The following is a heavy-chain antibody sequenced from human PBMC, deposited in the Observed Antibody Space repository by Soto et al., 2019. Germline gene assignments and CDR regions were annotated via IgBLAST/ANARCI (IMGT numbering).Heavy chain of an antibody. Sequence: PSETLSLTCTVSGGSISSGDYYWSWIRQPPGKGLEWIGYIYYSGSTYYNPSLKSRVTISVDTSKNQFSLKLSSVTAADTAVYYCARTPRGRNYDFWSGPGSEWFDPWGQGTLVTVSS. J-gene: IGHJ5*02. V-gene: IGHV4-30-4*01. CDR3: ARTPRGRNYDFWSGPGSEWFDP. CDR2: IYYSGST. D-gene: IGHD3-3*01. CDR1: GGSISSGDYY.